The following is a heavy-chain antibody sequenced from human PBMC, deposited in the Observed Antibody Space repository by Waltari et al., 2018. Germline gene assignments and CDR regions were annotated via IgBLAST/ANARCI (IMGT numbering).Heavy chain of an antibody. CDR2: IRYDGSNK. CDR3: AKSPN. Sequence: QVQLVESGGGVVQPGGSLRLSCAASGFTFSSYGMHWVRQAPGKGLEWVLVIRYDGSNKDYADSVKGRFTISRDNFKITLYLQMNSLRAEDPALDYCAKSPNWVQGTLVTVSS. J-gene: IGHJ4*02. CDR1: GFTFSSYG. V-gene: IGHV3-30*02.